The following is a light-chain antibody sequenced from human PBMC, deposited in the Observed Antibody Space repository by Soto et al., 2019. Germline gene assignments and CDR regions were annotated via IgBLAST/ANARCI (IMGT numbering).Light chain of an antibody. Sequence: EIVLTQSPGTLSLSPGEGATLSCRASQSVSSSYLAWYQQKPGQAPRLLIYAASSRATGIPDRFSGSGSGTDFTLTISRLEPEDFAVYYCQQYGTSPELTFGRGTKVEIE. CDR2: AAS. J-gene: IGKJ4*01. CDR3: QQYGTSPELT. V-gene: IGKV3-20*01. CDR1: QSVSSSY.